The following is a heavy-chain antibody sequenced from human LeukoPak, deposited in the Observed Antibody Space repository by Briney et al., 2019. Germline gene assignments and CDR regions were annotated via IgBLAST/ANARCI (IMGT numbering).Heavy chain of an antibody. CDR3: ATSRTFDY. Sequence: PGGSLRLSCAASGFVFSTYWMTWVRQAPGKGLEWVANIKQDGSEKYYVDSVKGRFTISRDNAKNSLYLQMNSLRAEDTAVYYCATSRTFDYWGQGTLVTVSS. CDR1: GFVFSTYW. J-gene: IGHJ4*02. CDR2: IKQDGSEK. V-gene: IGHV3-7*01. D-gene: IGHD1/OR15-1a*01.